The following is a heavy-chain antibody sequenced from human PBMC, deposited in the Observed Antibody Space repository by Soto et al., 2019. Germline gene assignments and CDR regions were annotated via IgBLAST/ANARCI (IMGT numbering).Heavy chain of an antibody. D-gene: IGHD2-2*01. J-gene: IGHJ5*02. CDR1: GYTFSSYG. CDR3: AREGEGFCCSTSGYATPPNWFDP. V-gene: IGHV1-18*01. CDR2: ISAYNGNT. Sequence: ASVKVSCKASGYTFSSYGISGVRQDPGQGLEWMGWISAYNGNTNYAQKLQGRLTMTTDTSTSTAYMELRSLRSDDTAVYYGAREGEGFCCSTSGYATPPNWFDPWGQGTLVTGSS.